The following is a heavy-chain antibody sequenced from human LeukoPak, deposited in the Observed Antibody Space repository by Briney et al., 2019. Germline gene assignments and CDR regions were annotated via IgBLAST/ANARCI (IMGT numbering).Heavy chain of an antibody. CDR3: AKDSSYFPYGMDV. Sequence: GGSLRLSCAASGFTFSSYAMSWVRQAPGKGLEWVSAISGSGGSTYYADSVKGRFTISRDNSKNTLYLQMNSLRAEDTAVNYCAKDSSYFPYGMDVWGQGTTVTVSS. D-gene: IGHD3-10*01. V-gene: IGHV3-23*01. J-gene: IGHJ6*02. CDR1: GFTFSSYA. CDR2: ISGSGGST.